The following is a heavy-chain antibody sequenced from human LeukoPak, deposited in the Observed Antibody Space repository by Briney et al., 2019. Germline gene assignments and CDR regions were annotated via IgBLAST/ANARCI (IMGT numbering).Heavy chain of an antibody. CDR1: GYTFTGYY. V-gene: IGHV1-2*06. J-gene: IGHJ4*02. CDR3: TREPDDYFDY. Sequence: ASVKVSCKASGYTFTGYYMHWVRQAPGQGLEWMGRLNPNSGDTNYAQRFQGRVTMTRDTSISTAYMELSRLTSDDTAVYYCTREPDDYFDYRGQGTLVTVSS. CDR2: LNPNSGDT.